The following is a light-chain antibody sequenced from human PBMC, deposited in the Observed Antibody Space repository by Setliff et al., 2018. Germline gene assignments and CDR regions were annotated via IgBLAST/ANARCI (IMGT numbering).Light chain of an antibody. CDR1: NIGAKS. Sequence: SYELTQPPSVSVAPGRTARIPCGGANIGAKSVHWYQHRAGQAPVLVVYDDTDRPSGIPERFSGSNSGNTATLTISRVEAGDEADYYCQVWNSETYPYVFESGTKVTVL. J-gene: IGLJ1*01. CDR3: QVWNSETYPYV. V-gene: IGLV3-21*03. CDR2: DDT.